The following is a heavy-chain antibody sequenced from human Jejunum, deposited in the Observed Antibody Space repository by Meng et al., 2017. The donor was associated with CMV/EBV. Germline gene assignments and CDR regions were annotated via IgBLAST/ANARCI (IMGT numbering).Heavy chain of an antibody. CDR3: ARDLTNKWFYY. D-gene: IGHD1-26*01. CDR2: MYFSGIA. J-gene: IGHJ4*02. Sequence: PLHGSRPDVVNTSAPLSLTCTASGAPSSSGSHSWAWFRQPPGKRLEWIGSMYFSGIADYNPSLKSRVTISLHATQKQFSLRLTSVTAADSAVYFCARDLTNKWFYYWGQGTLVTVSS. CDR1: GAPSSSGSHS. V-gene: IGHV4-39*07.